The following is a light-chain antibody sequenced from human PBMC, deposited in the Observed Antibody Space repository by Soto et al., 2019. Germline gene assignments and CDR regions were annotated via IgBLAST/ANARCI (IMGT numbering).Light chain of an antibody. Sequence: QSALTQPASVSGSPGQSITISCTGTSGDIGSYNRVSWYQQQPGKGPNLLIYGVNSRPSGISNRFSGSKSGNTASLTISGLQVEDEAEYFCGSFTTSRIWVFGGGTKLTVL. CDR2: GVN. CDR1: SGDIGSYNR. V-gene: IGLV2-14*01. CDR3: GSFTTSRIWV. J-gene: IGLJ3*02.